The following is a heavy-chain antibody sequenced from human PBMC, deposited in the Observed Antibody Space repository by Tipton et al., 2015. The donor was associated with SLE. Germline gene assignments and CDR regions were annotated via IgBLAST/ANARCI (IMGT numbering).Heavy chain of an antibody. V-gene: IGHV4-59*11. CDR1: GGSISSHY. CDR2: IYYSGST. CDR3: ARELAAAGRYFDL. J-gene: IGHJ2*01. Sequence: TQSLTCTVSGGSISSHYWSWIRQPPGKGLEWIGYIYYSGSTNYNPSLKSRVTISVDTSKNQFSLKLSSVTAADTAVYYCARELAAAGRYFDLWGRGTLVTVSS. D-gene: IGHD6-13*01.